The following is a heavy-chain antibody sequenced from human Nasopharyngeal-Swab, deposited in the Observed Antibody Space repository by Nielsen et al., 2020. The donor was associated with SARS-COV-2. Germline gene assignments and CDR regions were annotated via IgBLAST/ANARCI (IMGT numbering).Heavy chain of an antibody. J-gene: IGHJ5*02. Sequence: GSLRLSCTVSGGSISSYYWNWIRLAPGKGLEWIGEITHSGSTNYNPSLKSRVTMSVDPSKNQFSLKLSSVTAADTAVYYCASLMITFGGVIVINEDGWFDPWGQGTLVTVSS. CDR2: ITHSGST. V-gene: IGHV4-34*01. D-gene: IGHD3-16*02. CDR1: GGSISSYY. CDR3: ASLMITFGGVIVINEDGWFDP.